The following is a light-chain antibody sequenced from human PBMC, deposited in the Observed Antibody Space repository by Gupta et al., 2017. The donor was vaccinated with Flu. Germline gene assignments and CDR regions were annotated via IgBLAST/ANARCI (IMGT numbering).Light chain of an antibody. J-gene: IGKJ2*01. Sequence: EIVLTQSPGTLSLSPGERATLSCRASQSVASDYLAWYQQKPGQAPRLLIYGASTRATGIPDRFSGSGYGTDYTLTISRREPEDFAVYYCQRYGSYPPYIFGQGTKMEIK. V-gene: IGKV3-20*01. CDR2: GAS. CDR1: QSVASDY. CDR3: QRYGSYPPYI.